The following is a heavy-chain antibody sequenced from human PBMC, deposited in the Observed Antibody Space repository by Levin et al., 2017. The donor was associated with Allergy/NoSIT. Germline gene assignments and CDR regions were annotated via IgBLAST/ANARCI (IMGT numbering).Heavy chain of an antibody. CDR3: ARGAYCGGDCYIPDAFDI. J-gene: IGHJ3*02. CDR2: ISSSSSTI. CDR1: GFTFSSYS. Sequence: GGSLRLSCAASGFTFSSYSMNWVRQAPGKGLEWVSYISSSSSTIYYADSVKGRFTISRDNAKNSLYLQMNSLRDEDTAVYYCARGAYCGGDCYIPDAFDIWGQGTMVTVSS. V-gene: IGHV3-48*02. D-gene: IGHD2-21*02.